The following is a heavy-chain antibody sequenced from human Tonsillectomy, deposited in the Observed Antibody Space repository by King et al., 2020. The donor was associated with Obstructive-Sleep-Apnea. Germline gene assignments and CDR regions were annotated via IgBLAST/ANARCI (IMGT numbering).Heavy chain of an antibody. V-gene: IGHV4-39*07. J-gene: IGHJ6*02. CDR3: ARLAAAGILEEGGGYYYYGMDV. Sequence: VQLQESGPGLVKPSETLSLTCTVSGGSISSSSYYWGWIRQPPGKGLGWIGSIYYSGSTYYNPSLKGRVTISVDTSKNQFSLKLSSVTAADPAVYYCARLAAAGILEEGGGYYYYGMDVWGQGTTVTVSS. CDR1: GGSISSSSYY. D-gene: IGHD6-13*01. CDR2: IYYSGST.